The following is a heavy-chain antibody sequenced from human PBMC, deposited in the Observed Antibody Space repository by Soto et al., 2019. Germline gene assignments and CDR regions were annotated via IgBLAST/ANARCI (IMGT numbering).Heavy chain of an antibody. D-gene: IGHD2-8*01. CDR3: ARGMDYYYYYGMDV. J-gene: IGHJ6*02. CDR1: GFTFSSYG. Sequence: GGSLRLSCAASGFTFSSYGMHWVRQAPGKGLEWVAVIWYDGSNKYYADSVKGRFTISRDNSKNTLYLQMNSLRAEDTAVYYCARGMDYYYYYGMDVWGQGTTVTVSS. V-gene: IGHV3-33*01. CDR2: IWYDGSNK.